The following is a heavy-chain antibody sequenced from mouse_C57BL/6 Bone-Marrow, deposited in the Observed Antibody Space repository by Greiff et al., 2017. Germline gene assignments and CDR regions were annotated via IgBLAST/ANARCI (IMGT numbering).Heavy chain of an antibody. CDR3: AVLDYFDY. CDR2: IYPGDGDT. V-gene: IGHV1-82*01. CDR1: GYAFRSSW. J-gene: IGHJ2*01. Sequence: LQLQQSGPELVKPGASVKISCKASGYAFRSSWMNWVKQRPGKGLEWIGRIYPGDGDTNYNGKFKGKATLTADKSSSTAYMQLSSLTSEDSAVYFCAVLDYFDYWGQGTTLTVSS.